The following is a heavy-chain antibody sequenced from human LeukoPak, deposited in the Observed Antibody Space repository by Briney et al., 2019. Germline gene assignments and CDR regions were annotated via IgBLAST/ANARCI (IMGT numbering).Heavy chain of an antibody. V-gene: IGHV3-74*01. D-gene: IGHD4-23*01. CDR1: GFTFSSYW. CDR3: ASPTTVADYYYYGMDV. CDR2: INSDGSST. Sequence: GGSLRLPCAASGFTFSSYWMHWVRQAPGKGLVWVSRINSDGSSTSYADSVKGRFTISRDNAKNTLYLQMNSLRAEDTAVYYCASPTTVADYYYYGMDVWGQGTTVTVSS. J-gene: IGHJ6*02.